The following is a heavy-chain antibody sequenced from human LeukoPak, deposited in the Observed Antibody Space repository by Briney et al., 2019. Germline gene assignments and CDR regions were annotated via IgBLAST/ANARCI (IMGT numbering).Heavy chain of an antibody. CDR1: GGSISSGSYY. CDR2: IYTSGST. CDR3: ASVGLGGFGELGYFDY. Sequence: PSQTLSLTCTVSGGSISSGSYYWSWIRQPAGKGLEWIGRIYTSGSTNYNPSLKSRVTISVDTSKNQFSLKLSSVTAADTAVYYCASVGLGGFGELGYFDYWGQGTLVTVSS. D-gene: IGHD3-10*01. V-gene: IGHV4-61*02. J-gene: IGHJ4*02.